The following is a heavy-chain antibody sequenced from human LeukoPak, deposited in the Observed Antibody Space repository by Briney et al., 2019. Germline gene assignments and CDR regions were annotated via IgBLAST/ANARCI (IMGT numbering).Heavy chain of an antibody. CDR1: GGSISSTNYY. Sequence: SETLSLTCTVSGGSISSTNYYWGWIRQPPGKGLEWIGSIYYSGSTYYNPSLKSRVTISVDTSKKQFSLKLSSVTAADTAVYYCARRAVAEWYFDLWGRGTLVTVSS. V-gene: IGHV4-39*07. D-gene: IGHD6-19*01. CDR2: IYYSGST. J-gene: IGHJ2*01. CDR3: ARRAVAEWYFDL.